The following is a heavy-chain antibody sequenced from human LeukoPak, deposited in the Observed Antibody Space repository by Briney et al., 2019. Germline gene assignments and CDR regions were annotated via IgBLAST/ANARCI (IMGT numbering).Heavy chain of an antibody. D-gene: IGHD2-2*01. CDR2: ISSSSSYI. CDR3: ARGWGYQYYCGMDV. J-gene: IGHJ6*02. Sequence: GGSLRLSCAASGFTFSSYSMNWVRQAPGKGLEWVSSISSSSSYIYYADSVKGRFTISRDNAKNSLYLQMNSLRAEDTAVYYCARGWGYQYYCGMDVWGQGTTVTVSS. V-gene: IGHV3-21*01. CDR1: GFTFSSYS.